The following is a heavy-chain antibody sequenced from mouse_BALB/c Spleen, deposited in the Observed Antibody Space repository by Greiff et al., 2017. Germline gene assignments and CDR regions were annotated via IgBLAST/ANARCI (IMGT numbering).Heavy chain of an antibody. CDR3: ARRARPTDYYAMDY. CDR2: INPGSGGT. CDR1: GYAFTNYL. D-gene: IGHD3-1*01. V-gene: IGHV1-54*01. J-gene: IGHJ4*01. Sequence: QVQLQQSGAELVRPGTSVKVSCKASGYAFTNYLIEWVKQRPGQGLEWIGVINPGSGGTNYNEKFKGKATLTADKSSSTAYMQLSSLTSDDSAVYFCARRARPTDYYAMDYWGQGTSVTVSS.